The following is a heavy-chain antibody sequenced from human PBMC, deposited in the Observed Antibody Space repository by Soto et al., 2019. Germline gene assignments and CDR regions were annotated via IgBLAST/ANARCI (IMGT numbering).Heavy chain of an antibody. CDR2: IKSDGSST. Sequence: EVLLVESGGGLVQPGGSLRLSCAASGFTFRSYWMHWVRQAPGKGLVWVSRIKSDGSSTNYADSVKGRFTISRDNVKNTLYLQMNRLRSEYPAVYYCARGGGDESWSGFYNVDYWGQGTLVTVSS. CDR1: GFTFRSYW. D-gene: IGHD3-3*01. J-gene: IGHJ4*02. CDR3: ARGGGDESWSGFYNVDY. V-gene: IGHV3-74*01.